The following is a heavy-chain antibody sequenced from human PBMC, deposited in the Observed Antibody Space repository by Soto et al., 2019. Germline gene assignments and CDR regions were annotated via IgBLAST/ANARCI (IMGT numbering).Heavy chain of an antibody. J-gene: IGHJ3*01. CDR2: ISADNGNT. D-gene: IGHD3-10*01. Sequence: QVRLVQSGAEVKKPGASVKVSCKASGYTFTKYGISWVRQVPGQGLEWMGWISADNGNTNYAQKLQGSVTMTTDTYTSTAYLELRSLRYDDTAVYYCARAYWFGESSVWGQGTTVTVSS. CDR3: ARAYWFGESSV. V-gene: IGHV1-18*01. CDR1: GYTFTKYG.